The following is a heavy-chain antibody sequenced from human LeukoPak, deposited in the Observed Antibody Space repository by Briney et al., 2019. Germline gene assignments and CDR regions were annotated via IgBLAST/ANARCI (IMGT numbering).Heavy chain of an antibody. CDR1: GFTFNSYG. Sequence: GGTLRLSCAASGFTFNSYGMTWVRQVPGKGLEWVSRINDDETSTTYAESVKGRFTISRDNAKNTLFLQMNSLRAEDTAVYYCATTGSGSYYDYWGQGTLVTVSS. D-gene: IGHD1-26*01. CDR3: ATTGSGSYYDY. CDR2: INDDETST. J-gene: IGHJ4*02. V-gene: IGHV3-74*01.